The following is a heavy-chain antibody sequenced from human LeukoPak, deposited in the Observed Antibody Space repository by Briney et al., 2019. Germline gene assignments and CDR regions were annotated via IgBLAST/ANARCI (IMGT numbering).Heavy chain of an antibody. CDR2: IIPNSGGT. V-gene: IGHV1-2*02. D-gene: IGHD2-2*01. J-gene: IGHJ4*02. Sequence: ASVKVSCKTSGYTFSDYYMHWVGQAPGQGLEWMGYIIPNSGGTTYAQKFQGRVTMTRDTSISAAYLDLSGLRSDDTAVYYCSTEDKYCSSSTCVDSWGQGTLVTVSS. CDR1: GYTFSDYY. CDR3: STEDKYCSSSTCVDS.